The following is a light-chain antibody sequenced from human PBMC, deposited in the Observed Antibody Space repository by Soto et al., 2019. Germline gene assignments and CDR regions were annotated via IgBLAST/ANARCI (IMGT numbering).Light chain of an antibody. J-gene: IGKJ1*01. Sequence: DIVMTQSPDSLAVSLGERATINFKSSQIVLYSSNNKNYLAWYQQKPGQPPKLLIYWASTRESGVPDRFSGSGSGTDFTLTISSLQAEDVAVYYCQQYYSTPPWTFGQGTKV. CDR1: QIVLYSSNNKNY. CDR3: QQYYSTPPWT. CDR2: WAS. V-gene: IGKV4-1*01.